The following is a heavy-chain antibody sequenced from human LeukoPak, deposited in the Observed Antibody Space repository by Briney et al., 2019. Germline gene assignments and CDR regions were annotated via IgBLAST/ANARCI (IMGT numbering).Heavy chain of an antibody. D-gene: IGHD2-21*01. CDR2: INSDGSST. J-gene: IGHJ4*02. CDR1: GFTFSSYW. CDR3: ARRGADWDYFDY. Sequence: GGSLRLSCAASGFTFSSYWTHWVRQAPGKGLVWVSRINSDGSSTSYADSVKGRFTISRDNAKNTLYLQMNSLRAEDTAVYYCARRGADWDYFDYWGQGTLVTVSS. V-gene: IGHV3-74*01.